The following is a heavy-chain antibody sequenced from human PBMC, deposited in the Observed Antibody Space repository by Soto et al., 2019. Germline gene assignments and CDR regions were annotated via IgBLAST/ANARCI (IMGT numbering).Heavy chain of an antibody. CDR2: IYSDGSGT. V-gene: IGHV3-74*03. CDR3: ATLNSFGSDY. D-gene: IGHD5-18*01. Sequence: LRLSCAASGFTFSNFWMHWVRQAPGKGLVWVSRIYSDGSGTMYADSVKGRFTISRDNAKSTLYLQMNSLRAEDTAVYYCATLNSFGSDYWGRGTLVTVSS. CDR1: GFTFSNFW. J-gene: IGHJ4*02.